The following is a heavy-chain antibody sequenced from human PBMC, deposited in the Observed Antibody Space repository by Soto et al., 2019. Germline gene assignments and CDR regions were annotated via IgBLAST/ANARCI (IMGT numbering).Heavy chain of an antibody. J-gene: IGHJ4*02. V-gene: IGHV4-31*03. CDR3: AKGKTSGWYYFDS. Sequence: PSETLSLTCTVSGGSISSGCYYWSCLRQHPGKGLEWIGFISYSGGTYYNPSLKSRVAISVDTSKNHFSLKLNSVTAADTAVYYCAKGKTSGWYYFDSWGQGALVTVSS. D-gene: IGHD6-19*01. CDR2: ISYSGGT. CDR1: GGSISSGCYY.